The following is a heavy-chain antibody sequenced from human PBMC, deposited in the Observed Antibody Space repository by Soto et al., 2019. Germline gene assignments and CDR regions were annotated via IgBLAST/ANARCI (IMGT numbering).Heavy chain of an antibody. Sequence: PSETLSLTCTVPGRSMSGYYWSWIRQPAGARLEWIGRIYTSGTTDFNPSLKGRVTMSVDTSKNQFSLKLTSVTAADTALYYCAREDYYDTGYYVVWGQGTQVTVSS. V-gene: IGHV4-4*07. J-gene: IGHJ4*02. D-gene: IGHD3-9*01. CDR3: AREDYYDTGYYVV. CDR1: GRSMSGYY. CDR2: IYTSGTT.